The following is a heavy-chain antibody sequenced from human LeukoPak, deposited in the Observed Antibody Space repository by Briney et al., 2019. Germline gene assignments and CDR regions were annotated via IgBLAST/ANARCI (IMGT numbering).Heavy chain of an antibody. CDR2: IIPILGIV. J-gene: IGHJ4*02. V-gene: IGHV1-69*04. CDR3: ARDRHGYFDY. D-gene: IGHD6-13*01. Sequence: SVKVSCKASGGTFSSYAISWVRQAPGQGLEWMGRIIPILGIVKYAQKFQGRVTITADKATSTAYMELSSLRSEDTAVYYCARDRHGYFDYWGQGTLVTVSS. CDR1: GGTFSSYA.